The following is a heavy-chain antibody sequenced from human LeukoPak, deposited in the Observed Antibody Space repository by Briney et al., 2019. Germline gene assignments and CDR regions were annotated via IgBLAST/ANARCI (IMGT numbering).Heavy chain of an antibody. CDR1: GFTFTNSE. CDR2: ISSSGNTI. CDR3: ARDYGGEYFQH. Sequence: PGGSLRLSCAASGFTFTNSEMNWVRQAPGKGLEWVSYISSSGNTIYYADSVKGRFTISRDNGKNSLYLQMNSLRAEDTAVYYCARDYGGEYFQHWGQGTLVTVSS. V-gene: IGHV3-48*03. D-gene: IGHD4-17*01. J-gene: IGHJ1*01.